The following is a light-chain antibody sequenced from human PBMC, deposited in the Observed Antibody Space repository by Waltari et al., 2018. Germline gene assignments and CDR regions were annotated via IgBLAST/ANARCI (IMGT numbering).Light chain of an antibody. CDR3: QQYYSTPLT. CDR1: QSGLYSSDNKNH. Sequence: DIVMTQSPDSLAVSLGERATINCKYSQSGLYSSDNKNHLAWYQQKPGQPPKLLIYWASTRESGVPDRFSGSGSGTDFTLTISSLQAEDVAVYYCQQYYSTPLTFGGGTKVEIK. V-gene: IGKV4-1*01. J-gene: IGKJ4*01. CDR2: WAS.